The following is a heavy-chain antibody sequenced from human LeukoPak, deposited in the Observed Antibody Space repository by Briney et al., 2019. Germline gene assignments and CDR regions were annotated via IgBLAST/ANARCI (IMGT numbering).Heavy chain of an antibody. V-gene: IGHV4-38-2*02. D-gene: IGHD2-2*02. CDR2: FHYSGST. J-gene: IGHJ5*02. Sequence: SETLSLTCTVSGYSIVSGYSWEWIRQPPGKGLEWIGSFHYSGSTYYNPSLMSRVTISGDTSKNQFSLRLSSVTAADTAVYYCARAYCSSTSCYTEGWFDPWGQGTLVTVSS. CDR3: ARAYCSSTSCYTEGWFDP. CDR1: GYSIVSGYS.